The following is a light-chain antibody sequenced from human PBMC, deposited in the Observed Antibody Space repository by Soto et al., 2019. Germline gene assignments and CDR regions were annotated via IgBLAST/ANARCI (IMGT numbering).Light chain of an antibody. CDR3: QQRSNWPPGTWT. CDR1: QSVTSY. J-gene: IGKJ1*01. V-gene: IGKV3-11*01. Sequence: EIVLTQSPATLSLSPGERATLSCRASQSVTSYLAWYQKKPGQAPRLLIYDASNRATGIPARFSGSGSGTDFTLTISSLEPEDFAVYYCQQRSNWPPGTWTFGQGTKVEIK. CDR2: DAS.